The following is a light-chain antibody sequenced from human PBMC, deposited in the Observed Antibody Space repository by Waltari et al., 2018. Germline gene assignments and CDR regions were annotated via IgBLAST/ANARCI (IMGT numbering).Light chain of an antibody. V-gene: IGKV3-20*01. CDR1: QSFTRY. CDR3: QHYVSLPVT. Sequence: EIVFTQSPGTLSLSPGERATLSCRASQSFTRYLAWYQHRPGQAPRLLIYDASTRAAGVADRFSGSGSGTDFSLTISRLEPEDFAVYYCQHYVSLPVTFGQGTRVEIK. J-gene: IGKJ1*01. CDR2: DAS.